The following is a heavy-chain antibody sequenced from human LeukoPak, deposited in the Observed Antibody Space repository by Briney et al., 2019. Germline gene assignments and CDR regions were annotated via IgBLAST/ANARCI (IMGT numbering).Heavy chain of an antibody. D-gene: IGHD3-22*01. J-gene: IGHJ4*02. Sequence: ASVKVSCKASGYTFTSYAMNWVRQAPGQGLEWMGWINTNTGNPTYAQGFTGRFVFSLDTSVSTAYLQISSLKAEDTAVYYCARGMHSSGFYYFDYWGQGTLVTVSS. CDR3: ARGMHSSGFYYFDY. CDR1: GYTFTSYA. V-gene: IGHV7-4-1*02. CDR2: INTNTGNP.